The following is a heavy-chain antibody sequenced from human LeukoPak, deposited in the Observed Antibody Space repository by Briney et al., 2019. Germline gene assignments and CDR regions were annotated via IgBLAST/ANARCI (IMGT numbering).Heavy chain of an antibody. D-gene: IGHD1-26*01. V-gene: IGHV4-59*01. J-gene: IGHJ3*02. CDR2: IYYSGST. Sequence: SETLSLTCTVSGGSISSYYWSWIRQPPGKGLEWIGYIYYSGSTNYNPSLKSQVTISVDTSKNQFSLKLTSVTAADTAVYYCARASGSYGDIDAFDIWGQGTMVTVSS. CDR3: ARASGSYGDIDAFDI. CDR1: GGSISSYY.